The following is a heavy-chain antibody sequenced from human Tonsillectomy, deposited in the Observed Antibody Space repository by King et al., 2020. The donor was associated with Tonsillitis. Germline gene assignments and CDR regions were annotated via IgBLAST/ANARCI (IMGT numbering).Heavy chain of an antibody. CDR3: ARQPKAYGSGGFYSHH. V-gene: IGHV5-10-1*01. D-gene: IGHD3-10*01. CDR1: GYFFTIYW. Sequence: VQLVESGAEVKKPGESLRISCKGSGYFFTIYWINWVRQMPGKGLECMGRIDPSDSYTNYSPSFQGHVTISADKSISTAYLQWSILKASDTAIYYCARQPKAYGSGGFYSHHWGQGTLVTVSS. CDR2: IDPSDSYT. J-gene: IGHJ5*02.